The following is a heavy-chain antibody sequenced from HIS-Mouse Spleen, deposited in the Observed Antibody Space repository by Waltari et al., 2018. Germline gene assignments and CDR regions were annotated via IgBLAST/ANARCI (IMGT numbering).Heavy chain of an antibody. CDR1: GYSISSGYY. J-gene: IGHJ4*02. CDR2: IYHSGST. Sequence: QVQLQESGPGLVKPSETLSLTCTVSGYSISSGYYWGWIRQPPGKGLEWIGSIYHSGSTYSTPSLKSRVTISVDTSKNQFSLKLSSVTAADTAVYYCARRKNNYSDYWGQGTLVTVSS. CDR3: ARRKNNYSDY. V-gene: IGHV4-38-2*02.